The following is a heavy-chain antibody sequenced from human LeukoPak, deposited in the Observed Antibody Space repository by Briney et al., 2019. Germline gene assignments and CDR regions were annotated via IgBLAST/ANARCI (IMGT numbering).Heavy chain of an antibody. CDR1: GFTFSSCG. V-gene: IGHV3-21*05. J-gene: IGHJ4*02. Sequence: PGRSLRLSCAASGFTFSSCGMHWVRQAPGKGLEWVSYISSSSSYTNYADSVKGRFTISRDNAKNSLYLQMNSLRAEDTAVYYCARDSGYSGYDPGDYWGQGTLVTVSS. CDR2: ISSSSSYT. D-gene: IGHD5-12*01. CDR3: ARDSGYSGYDPGDY.